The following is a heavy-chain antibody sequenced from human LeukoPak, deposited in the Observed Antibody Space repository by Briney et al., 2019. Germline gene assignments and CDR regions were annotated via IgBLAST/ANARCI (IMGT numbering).Heavy chain of an antibody. D-gene: IGHD2-8*01. V-gene: IGHV1-69*01. CDR1: GGTFSSYA. CDR2: IIPIFGTA. CDR3: ASDHCTNGVCYLGY. J-gene: IGHJ4*02. Sequence: GSSVNVSCKASGGTFSSYAISWVRQAPGQGLEWMGGIIPIFGTANYAQKFQGRVTITADESTSTAYMELSSLRSEDTAVYYCASDHCTNGVCYLGYWGQGTLVTVSS.